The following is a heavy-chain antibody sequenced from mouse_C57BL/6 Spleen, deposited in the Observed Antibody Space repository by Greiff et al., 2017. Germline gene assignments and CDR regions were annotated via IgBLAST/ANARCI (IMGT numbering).Heavy chain of an antibody. Sequence: QVQLQQPGAELVKPGASVKLSCKASGYTFTSYWMQWVKQRPGQGLEWIGEIDPSDSYTNYNQKFKGKATLTVDTSSRTAYMQLSSLTSDDYAVYYCARGTGSFAYWGQGTLVTVSA. V-gene: IGHV1-50*01. J-gene: IGHJ3*01. CDR3: ARGTGSFAY. D-gene: IGHD4-1*01. CDR1: GYTFTSYW. CDR2: IDPSDSYT.